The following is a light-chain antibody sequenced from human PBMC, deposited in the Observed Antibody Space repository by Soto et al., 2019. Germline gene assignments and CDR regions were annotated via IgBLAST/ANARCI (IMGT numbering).Light chain of an antibody. J-gene: IGLJ1*01. CDR3: CSYVGSYTFV. CDR2: DVS. Sequence: QSVLTQPRSVSGSPGQSVTISCSGVSNGYNFVSWYQQHPGKAPKVLIYDVSKRPSGVPDRFSGSKSANTASLTISGLQADDEADYYCCSYVGSYTFVFGIGTKVTVL. CDR1: SNGYNF. V-gene: IGLV2-11*01.